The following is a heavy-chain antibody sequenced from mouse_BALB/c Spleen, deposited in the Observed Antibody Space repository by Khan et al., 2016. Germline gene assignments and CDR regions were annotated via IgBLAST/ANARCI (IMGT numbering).Heavy chain of an antibody. CDR2: INPSTGYT. J-gene: IGHJ4*01. CDR3: AYYGSSYYAMDY. D-gene: IGHD1-1*01. V-gene: IGHV1-7*01. Sequence: QVQLQQSGAELAKPGASVKMSCKASGYTFTSYWMHWVKQRPGQGLEWIGYINPSTGYTEYNQKFKDKATLTADKSSSTAYMQLSSLTSEDSAVYYCAYYGSSYYAMDYWRQGTSVTVSS. CDR1: GYTFTSYW.